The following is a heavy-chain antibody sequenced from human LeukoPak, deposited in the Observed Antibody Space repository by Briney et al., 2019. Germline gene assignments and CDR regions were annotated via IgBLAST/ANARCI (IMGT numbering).Heavy chain of an antibody. J-gene: IGHJ5*02. V-gene: IGHV3-23*01. CDR3: AKESDFDWLLRMSWFDP. D-gene: IGHD3-9*01. CDR1: GFTFSSYA. Sequence: GGSLRLSCAASGFTFSSYAMSWVRQAPGKGLEWVSAISGSGGSTYYADSVKGRFTISRDNSKNTLYLQMNSLRAEDTAVYYCAKESDFDWLLRMSWFDPWGQGTLVTVSS. CDR2: ISGSGGST.